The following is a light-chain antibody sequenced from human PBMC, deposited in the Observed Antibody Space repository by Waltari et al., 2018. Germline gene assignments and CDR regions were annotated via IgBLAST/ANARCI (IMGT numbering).Light chain of an antibody. CDR2: NTN. J-gene: IGLJ3*02. CDR3: VLYMGSGISV. V-gene: IGLV8-61*01. CDR1: SGSVSTSYD. Sequence: QTVVTQEPSFSVSPGGTVTLTCGLSSGSVSTSYDPSWYQQTPGQAPRPLIYNTNTRSSGVPDPFSGSILGNKAALTITGAQADDESDYYCVLYMGSGISVFGGGTKLTVL.